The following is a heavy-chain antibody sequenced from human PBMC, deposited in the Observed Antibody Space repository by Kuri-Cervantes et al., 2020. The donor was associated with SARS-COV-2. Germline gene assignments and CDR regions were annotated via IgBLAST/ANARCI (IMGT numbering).Heavy chain of an antibody. CDR1: GGTFISDL. D-gene: IGHD6-19*01. V-gene: IGHV1-69*10. Sequence: SVNVSCKASGGTFISDLISWVRLAPGQGPEWMGGIIPILRTANYAQKFQGRVTITADKSTSTAYMELRSLRSEDTAVYYCARGEGLKAVAETDNFGMAVWGQGTTVTVSS. J-gene: IGHJ6*02. CDR3: ARGEGLKAVAETDNFGMAV. CDR2: IIPILRTA.